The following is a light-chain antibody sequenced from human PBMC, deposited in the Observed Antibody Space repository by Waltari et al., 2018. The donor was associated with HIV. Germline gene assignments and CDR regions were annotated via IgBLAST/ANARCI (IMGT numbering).Light chain of an antibody. CDR1: SRDLACYNL. J-gene: IGLJ1*01. V-gene: IGLV2-23*02. CDR3: CSYAGTGTYV. Sequence: QPALTQPASVSGSPGPSITISCTATSRDLACYNLVSWYQQHPGKAPKVMIYAVTKRPSGVSNRFSGSKSDNTASLTISGLQAEDEADYYCCSYAGTGTYVFGTGTKVTVL. CDR2: AVT.